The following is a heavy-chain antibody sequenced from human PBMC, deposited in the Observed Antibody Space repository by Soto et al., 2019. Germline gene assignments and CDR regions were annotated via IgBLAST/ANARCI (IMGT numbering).Heavy chain of an antibody. CDR1: GDSLSSGGYY. D-gene: IGHD4-17*01. Sequence: HVRLQESGPGLVKASQTLSHTCTVSGDSLSSGGYYWSWIRQRPGKGLEWIGCIYYSGSPKYNPSLMSRLSISVDTSLNQFSLSLNSVTAADTAVYFCARGQPYRDYYFDYWGQGALVTVAS. J-gene: IGHJ4*02. CDR2: IYYSGSP. CDR3: ARGQPYRDYYFDY. V-gene: IGHV4-31*03.